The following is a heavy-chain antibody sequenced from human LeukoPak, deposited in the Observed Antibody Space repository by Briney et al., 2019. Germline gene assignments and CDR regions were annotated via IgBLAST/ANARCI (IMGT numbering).Heavy chain of an antibody. CDR3: ARDPGGYDSSGYYRTDYFDD. J-gene: IGHJ4*02. V-gene: IGHV3-7*01. D-gene: IGHD3-22*01. CDR2: IKQDGSEK. Sequence: GGSLRLSCAASGFTFSSYWMSWVRQAPGKGLEWVANIKQDGSEKYYVDSVKGRFTISRDSAKNSLYLQMNSLRAEDTAVYYCARDPGGYDSSGYYRTDYFDDCREGTLLTV. CDR1: GFTFSSYW.